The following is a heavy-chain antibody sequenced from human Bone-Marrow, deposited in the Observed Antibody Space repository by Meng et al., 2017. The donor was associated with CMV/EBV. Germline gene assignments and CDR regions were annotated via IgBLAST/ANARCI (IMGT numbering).Heavy chain of an antibody. D-gene: IGHD6-19*01. J-gene: IGHJ3*02. CDR3: ARQGIAVEDDAFDI. CDR1: GYSFTSYW. V-gene: IGHV5-51*01. CDR2: IYPGDSDT. Sequence: GGSLRLSCKGSGYSFTSYWIGWVRQMPGKGLEWMGIIYPGDSDTRYSPSFQGQVTISADKSISTAYLQWSSLKAPDTAMYYCARQGIAVEDDAFDIWGQGTMVTVS.